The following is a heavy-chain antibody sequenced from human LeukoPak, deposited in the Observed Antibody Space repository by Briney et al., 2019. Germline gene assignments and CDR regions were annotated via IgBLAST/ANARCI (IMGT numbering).Heavy chain of an antibody. J-gene: IGHJ4*02. D-gene: IGHD3-22*01. CDR1: GGSISSGSYY. CDR3: ARFSGANYYDSSGYYYFDY. V-gene: IGHV4-61*02. Sequence: SQTLSLTCTVSGGSISSGSYYWSWIRQPAGKGLEWIGRIYTSGSTNYNPSLKSRVTISVDTSKNQFSLKLSSVTAADTAVYYCARFSGANYYDSSGYYYFDYWGQGTLVTVSS. CDR2: IYTSGST.